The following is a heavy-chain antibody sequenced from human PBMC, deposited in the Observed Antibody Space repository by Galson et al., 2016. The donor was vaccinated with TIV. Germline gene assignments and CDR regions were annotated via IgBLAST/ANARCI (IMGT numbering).Heavy chain of an antibody. D-gene: IGHD1-26*01. CDR1: GFTFSTYD. J-gene: IGHJ3*02. V-gene: IGHV3-13*01. CDR2: IGTLGDT. Sequence: YLRLSCADSGFTFSTYDMHWVRQATGKRLEWVSGIGTLGDTYYADSVKGRFTISRENATNSLYLHMNSLRAGDSAVYYCARGWPGIVGGRDAFDIWGQGTMVTVSS. CDR3: ARGWPGIVGGRDAFDI.